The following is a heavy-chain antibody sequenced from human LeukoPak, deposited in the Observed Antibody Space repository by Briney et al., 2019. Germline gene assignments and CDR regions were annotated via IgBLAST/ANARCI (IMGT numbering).Heavy chain of an antibody. J-gene: IGHJ5*02. V-gene: IGHV1-69*01. Sequence: SVKVSCKASGGTFSSYAISWVRQALGQGLEWMGGIIPIFGTANYAQKFQGRVTVTADESTSTAYMELSSLRSEDTAVYYCARAGGPIAASSWFDPWGQGTLVTVSS. CDR1: GGTFSSYA. D-gene: IGHD6-6*01. CDR2: IIPIFGTA. CDR3: ARAGGPIAASSWFDP.